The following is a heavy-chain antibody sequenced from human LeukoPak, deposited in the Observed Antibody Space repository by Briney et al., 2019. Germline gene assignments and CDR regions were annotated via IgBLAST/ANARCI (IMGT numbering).Heavy chain of an antibody. V-gene: IGHV3-48*01. D-gene: IGHD5-12*01. J-gene: IGHJ4*02. CDR3: VRQVAY. CDR2: ISSDSGAI. CDR1: GFTFNNYM. Sequence: GGSLRLSCAASGFTFNNYMINWVRQAPGKGLEWLSYISSDSGAIYYADSVQGRFTISRDNAQKSLYLQMNSLRVEDTAVYCCVRQVAYWGQGALVTVSS.